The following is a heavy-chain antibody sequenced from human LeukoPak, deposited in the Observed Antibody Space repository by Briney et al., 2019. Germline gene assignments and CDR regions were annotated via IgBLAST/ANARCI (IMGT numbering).Heavy chain of an antibody. CDR3: ARDSSGYQRFDY. J-gene: IGHJ4*02. Sequence: SETLSLTCTVSGVSISSYYWSWIRQPAGKGLEWIGRIYTSGGTNYNPSLKSRVTISVDTSKNQFSLKLSSVTAADTAFYYCARDSSGYQRFDYWGQGTLVTVSS. CDR1: GVSISSYY. CDR2: IYTSGGT. D-gene: IGHD6-19*01. V-gene: IGHV4-4*07.